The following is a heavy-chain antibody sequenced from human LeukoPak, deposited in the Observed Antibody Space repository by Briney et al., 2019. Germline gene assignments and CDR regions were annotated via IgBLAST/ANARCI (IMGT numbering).Heavy chain of an antibody. D-gene: IGHD6-19*01. CDR1: GFTFSSYS. CDR3: ARDRYSSGWYYFDY. V-gene: IGHV3-48*04. CDR2: ISSSSSTI. Sequence: GGSLRLSCAASGFTFSSYSMNWVRQAPGKGLEWVSYISSSSSTIYYADSVKGRFTISRDNAKNSLYLQMNSLRAEDTAVYYCARDRYSSGWYYFDYWGQGTLVTVSS. J-gene: IGHJ4*02.